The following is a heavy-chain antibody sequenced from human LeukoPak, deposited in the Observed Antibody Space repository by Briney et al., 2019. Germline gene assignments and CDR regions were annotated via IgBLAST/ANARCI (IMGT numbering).Heavy chain of an antibody. D-gene: IGHD3-3*01. CDR1: GGSISSYY. J-gene: IGHJ3*02. CDR3: ARDRTPQSYDFWSGYRVNAFDI. CDR2: IYYSGST. V-gene: IGHV4-59*01. Sequence: PSETLSLTCTVSGGSISSYYWSWIRQPPGKGLEWIGYIYYSGSTNYNPSLKSRVTISVDTSKNQFSLKLSSVTAADTAVYYCARDRTPQSYDFWSGYRVNAFDIWGQGTMVTVSS.